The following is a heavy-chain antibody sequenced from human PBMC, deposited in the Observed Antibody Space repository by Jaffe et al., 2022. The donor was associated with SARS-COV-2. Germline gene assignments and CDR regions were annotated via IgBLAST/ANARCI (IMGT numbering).Heavy chain of an antibody. V-gene: IGHV3-11*01. CDR1: GFTFSDYY. CDR2: ISNHYNTI. J-gene: IGHJ4*02. D-gene: IGHD2-8*01. CDR3: ARRMVFSSLPAFDH. Sequence: QVQLVESGGGLVKPGGSLRLSCEASGFTFSDYYMTWIRQAPGRGLEWVSYISNHYNTIYEADSVKGRFTISRDNAKNSLYLEMKNLRAEDTAVYYCARRMVFSSLPAFDHWGQGTLVTVSS.